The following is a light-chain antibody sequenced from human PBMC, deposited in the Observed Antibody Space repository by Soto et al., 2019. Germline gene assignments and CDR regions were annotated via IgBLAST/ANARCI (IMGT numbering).Light chain of an antibody. V-gene: IGKV1-5*01. CDR3: QQYNSYPWT. Sequence: DIPMTQSPSTLSASVGDRVTITCRASQSISSWLAWYQQKPGKAPRLLIYDASSLETGVPSRFSGSGSGTEFTLTISSLQPDGFATYYCQQYNSYPWTFGQGTKVEIK. J-gene: IGKJ1*01. CDR2: DAS. CDR1: QSISSW.